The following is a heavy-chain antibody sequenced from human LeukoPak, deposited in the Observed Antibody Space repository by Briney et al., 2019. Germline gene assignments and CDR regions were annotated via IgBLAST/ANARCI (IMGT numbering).Heavy chain of an antibody. CDR2: ISWNSGSI. CDR3: AKLRSGSFDI. J-gene: IGHJ3*02. Sequence: SLRLSCAASGFTFGDYAMHWVRQAAGKGLEWVSGISWNSGSIVYADSVKGRFTISRDNAKNSLYLQMNSLRAEDMALYYCAKLRSGSFDIWGQGTMVTVSS. CDR1: GFTFGDYA. V-gene: IGHV3-9*03.